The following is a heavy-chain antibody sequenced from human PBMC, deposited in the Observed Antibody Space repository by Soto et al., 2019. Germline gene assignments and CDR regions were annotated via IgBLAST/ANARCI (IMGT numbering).Heavy chain of an antibody. J-gene: IGHJ6*02. CDR1: GYTFTSYG. V-gene: IGHV1-18*01. CDR2: ISAYNGNT. Sequence: EASVKVSCKASGYTFTSYGISWVRQAPGQGLEWMGWISAYNGNTNYAQKLQGRVTMTTDTSTSTAYMELRSLRSDDTAVYYCAREGYYGSGNNYYYYGMDVWGQGTTVTVSS. CDR3: AREGYYGSGNNYYYYGMDV. D-gene: IGHD3-10*01.